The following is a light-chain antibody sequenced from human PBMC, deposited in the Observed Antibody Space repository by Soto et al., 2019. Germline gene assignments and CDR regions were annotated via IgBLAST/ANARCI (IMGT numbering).Light chain of an antibody. CDR2: KAS. CDR1: QNISNW. V-gene: IGKV1-5*03. Sequence: DIQMTQSPSTLSASVGDRVTITCRASQNISNWLAWYQQKPGKAPKLLIAKASSLQSGVPSRFSGSGSGTEFTLPLSSLQPDDFATYSCQLSLTFGGGTKVEIK. CDR3: QLSLT. J-gene: IGKJ4*01.